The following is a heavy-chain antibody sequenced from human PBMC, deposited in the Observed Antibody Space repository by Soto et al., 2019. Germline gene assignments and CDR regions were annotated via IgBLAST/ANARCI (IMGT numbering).Heavy chain of an antibody. Sequence: QVQLQESGPGLVKPSQTLSLTCTVSGVSISSGDYYWRWIRQQPGKGLEWIGTIDFSGTTYYTQSLKSRVTISVDTSKSQFSLSLSSVTAADTAVYYCVRRDRSGFSYGLDTWGQGTLVTVSS. D-gene: IGHD3-22*01. CDR3: VRRDRSGFSYGLDT. J-gene: IGHJ5*02. CDR2: IDFSGTT. CDR1: GVSISSGDYY. V-gene: IGHV4-31*03.